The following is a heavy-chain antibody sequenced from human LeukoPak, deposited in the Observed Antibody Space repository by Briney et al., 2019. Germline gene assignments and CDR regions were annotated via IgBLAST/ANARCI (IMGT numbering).Heavy chain of an antibody. D-gene: IGHD6-6*01. V-gene: IGHV1-46*01. Sequence: ASVKVSCKASGYTFTSYYMHWVRQASGQGLEWMGIINPSGGSTSYAQKFQGRVTMTRDTSTSTVYMELSSLRSEDTAVYYCAREGYSSSPEYYFDYWGQGTLVTVSS. J-gene: IGHJ4*02. CDR2: INPSGGST. CDR3: AREGYSSSPEYYFDY. CDR1: GYTFTSYY.